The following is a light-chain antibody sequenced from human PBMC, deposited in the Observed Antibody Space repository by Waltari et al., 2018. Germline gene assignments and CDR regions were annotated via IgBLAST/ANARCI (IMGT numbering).Light chain of an antibody. CDR3: CSYAGLGIYV. Sequence: QSGLTQPASVSGSPGQSITISCTGTSSDVGNYNLVSWYQQYPGKAPKLMVYEVTKRTSGVSVRFSGSKAGNTASRTIYVLQSEDEADYYCCSYAGLGIYVFGTGTKVTVL. CDR2: EVT. J-gene: IGLJ1*01. CDR1: SSDVGNYNL. V-gene: IGLV2-23*02.